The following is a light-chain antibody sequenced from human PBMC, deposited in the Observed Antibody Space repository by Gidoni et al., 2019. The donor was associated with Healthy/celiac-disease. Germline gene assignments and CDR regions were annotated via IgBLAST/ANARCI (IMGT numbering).Light chain of an antibody. Sequence: EIVMTQSPATLSVSPGERATLSCRASQSVSSNLAWYQQKPGQAPRLLIYGASTRATGIPARFSGSGSGTEFTLTISSLQSEDCAVYYCQQYNNWPPLTFXGXTKVXIK. J-gene: IGKJ4*01. V-gene: IGKV3-15*01. CDR1: QSVSSN. CDR2: GAS. CDR3: QQYNNWPPLT.